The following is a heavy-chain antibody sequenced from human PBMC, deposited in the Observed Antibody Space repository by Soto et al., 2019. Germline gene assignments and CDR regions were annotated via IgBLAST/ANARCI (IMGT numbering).Heavy chain of an antibody. Sequence: SETLSLTCTVSGGSISSSSYYWGWIRQPPGKGLEWIGCIYYSGSTYYNPSLKSRVTISVDTSTNRFSLKLSSVSAADTAVYYCATTASNWHYVGNYPVDYWGQGTLVTGSS. CDR1: GGSISSSSYY. V-gene: IGHV4-39*01. J-gene: IGHJ4*02. CDR3: ATTASNWHYVGNYPVDY. D-gene: IGHD1-7*01. CDR2: IYYSGST.